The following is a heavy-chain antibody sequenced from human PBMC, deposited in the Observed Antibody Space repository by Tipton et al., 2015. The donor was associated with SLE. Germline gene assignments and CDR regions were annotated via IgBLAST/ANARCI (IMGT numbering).Heavy chain of an antibody. Sequence: QSGPEVKKPGTSVKVSCKASGFTFTSSAMQWVRQARGQRPEWIGGIVVGSGNANYAQKFQERVTITRDMSTSTAYMELSSLRSEDTAVYYCAREGLSGYEQGLDYWGQGTLVTVSS. CDR2: IVVGSGNA. J-gene: IGHJ4*02. V-gene: IGHV1-58*02. CDR1: GFTFTSSA. CDR3: AREGLSGYEQGLDY. D-gene: IGHD5-12*01.